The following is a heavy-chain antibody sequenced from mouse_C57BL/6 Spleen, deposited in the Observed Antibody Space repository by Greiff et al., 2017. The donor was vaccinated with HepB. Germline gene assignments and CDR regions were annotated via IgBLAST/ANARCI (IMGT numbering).Heavy chain of an antibody. CDR2: IRNKANGYTT. Sequence: EVQRVESGGGLVQPGGSLSLSCAASGFTFTDYYMSWVRQPPGKALEWLGFIRNKANGYTTEYSASVKGRFTISRDNSQSILYLQMNALRAEDSATYYCARLLPYYAMDYWGQGTSVTVSS. CDR3: ARLLPYYAMDY. CDR1: GFTFTDYY. V-gene: IGHV7-3*01. D-gene: IGHD2-10*01. J-gene: IGHJ4*01.